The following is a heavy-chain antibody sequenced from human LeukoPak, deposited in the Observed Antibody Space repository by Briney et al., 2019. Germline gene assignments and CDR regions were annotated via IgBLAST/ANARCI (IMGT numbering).Heavy chain of an antibody. CDR2: IYPGDSDT. CDR1: GYSFPNYW. D-gene: IGHD3-10*01. J-gene: IGHJ3*02. CDR3: ARRTSAYYYGSGSYSYAFDI. Sequence: GESLEISCKGSGYSFPNYWIGWVRQMPGKGLEWMGNIYPGDSDTRYSPSFQGQVTISADKSISTAYLQWSSLKASDTAMYYCARRTSAYYYGSGSYSYAFDIWGQGTMVTVSS. V-gene: IGHV5-51*01.